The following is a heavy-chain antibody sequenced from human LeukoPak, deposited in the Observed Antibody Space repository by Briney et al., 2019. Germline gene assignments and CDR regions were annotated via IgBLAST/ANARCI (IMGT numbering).Heavy chain of an antibody. CDR2: IYYRGST. Sequence: SETLSLTCTVSGGSISSSSYYWGWIRQPPGKGLEWIGSIYYRGSTYYNPSLKSRVTISVDTSKNQLSLKLSSVTAADTAVYYCARHTSREYYFDYWGQGTLVTVSS. J-gene: IGHJ4*02. V-gene: IGHV4-39*01. CDR1: GGSISSSSYY. CDR3: ARHTSREYYFDY. D-gene: IGHD3-10*01.